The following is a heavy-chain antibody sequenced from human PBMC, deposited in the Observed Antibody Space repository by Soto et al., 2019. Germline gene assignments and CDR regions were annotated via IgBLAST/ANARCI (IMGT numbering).Heavy chain of an antibody. J-gene: IGHJ2*01. CDR3: ARAKDDTGGYYYWYFDL. CDR1: GSSFRSFY. V-gene: IGHV4-59*01. CDR2: IYYSGST. D-gene: IGHD3-22*01. Sequence: QVQLQESGPGLVKPSETLSLTCTVSGSSFRSFYWTWIRQPPGKGLEFIGFIYYSGSTNYNPSLKSRVTISMDTSENQFFLRLSSVTAADTAVYYCARAKDDTGGYYYWYFDLWGRGTLVTVSS.